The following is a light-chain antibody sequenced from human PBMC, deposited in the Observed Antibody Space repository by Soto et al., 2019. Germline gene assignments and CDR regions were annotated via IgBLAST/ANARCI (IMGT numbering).Light chain of an antibody. J-gene: IGLJ1*01. CDR2: SHN. CDR3: ATWDDSLDGYV. V-gene: IGLV1-44*01. CDR1: SSNIGGNT. Sequence: QSALTQPPSASGTPGQRVTISCSGSSSNIGGNTVNWYQQLPGTAPKLLIYSHNQRPSGVPDRFSVSKSGTSASLAISGLQSEDEADYYCATWDDSLDGYVFGTGTKVTVL.